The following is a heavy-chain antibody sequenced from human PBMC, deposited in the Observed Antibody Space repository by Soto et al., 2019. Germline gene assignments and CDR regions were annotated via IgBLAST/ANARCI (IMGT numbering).Heavy chain of an antibody. D-gene: IGHD1-1*01. CDR1: GFTFSSYS. V-gene: IGHV3-21*01. CDR3: ASARNWNDFDY. CDR2: ISSSSSYT. J-gene: IGHJ4*02. Sequence: GGSLRLSCAASGFTFSSYSMNWVRQAPGKGLEWVSSISSSSSYTYYADSVKGRFTISRDNAKNSLYLQMNSLRAEDTAVYYCASARNWNDFDYWGQGTLVTVSS.